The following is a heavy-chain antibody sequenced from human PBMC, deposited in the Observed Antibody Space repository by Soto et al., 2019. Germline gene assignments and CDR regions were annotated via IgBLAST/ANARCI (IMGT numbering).Heavy chain of an antibody. D-gene: IGHD6-19*01. CDR2: ISYDGRNK. J-gene: IGHJ6*02. Sequence: QVQLVESGGGGVQPGRSLRLSCAASGFTFSSYGMHWVRQAPGKGLEWVAVISYDGRNKYYADSVKGRFTISRDNAKNTRYLQMSSLRPEDTAVYYCVKDGSSGWPYYYGLDVWGQGTTVTVSS. V-gene: IGHV3-30*18. CDR3: VKDGSSGWPYYYGLDV. CDR1: GFTFSSYG.